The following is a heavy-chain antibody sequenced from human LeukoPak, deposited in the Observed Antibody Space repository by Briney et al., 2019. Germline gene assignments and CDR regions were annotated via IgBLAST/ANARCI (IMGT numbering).Heavy chain of an antibody. CDR3: ARGLEYGP. D-gene: IGHD6-6*01. Sequence: LEWMGWINPNSGGTNYAQKFQGRVTMTRDTSISTAYMELSRLRSDDTAVYYCARGLEYGPWGQGTLVTVSS. J-gene: IGHJ5*02. CDR2: INPNSGGT. V-gene: IGHV1-2*02.